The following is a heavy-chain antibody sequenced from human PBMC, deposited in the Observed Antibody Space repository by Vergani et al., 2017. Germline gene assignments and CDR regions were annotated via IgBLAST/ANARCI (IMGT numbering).Heavy chain of an antibody. V-gene: IGHV4-31*03. CDR2: IYYSGST. CDR3: ARDAPEADWSGYYGGYDR. Sequence: QVQLQESGPGLVKPSQTLSLTCTVSGGSISSGGYYWSWIRQHPGKGLEWIGYIYYSGSTYYNPSLKSRVTISVDTSKNQFSLKLSSVTAEDTTVYYCARDAPEADWSGYYGGYDRWGGGTLVTVSS. D-gene: IGHD3-3*01. J-gene: IGHJ5*02. CDR1: GGSISSGGYY.